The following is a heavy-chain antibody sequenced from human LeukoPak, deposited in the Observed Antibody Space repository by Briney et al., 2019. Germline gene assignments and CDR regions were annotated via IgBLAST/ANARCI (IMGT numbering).Heavy chain of an antibody. D-gene: IGHD3-9*01. J-gene: IGHJ6*03. Sequence: GGSLRLSCAASGFAFSSYDMHWVRQAPGKGLEWVSFIRNDGTRKHYADSVKGRFTISRDNSKKMLYLQMNSLRGEDTAVYYCAGPLHHWLAREDYYYMDVWGKGTTVTVSS. CDR3: AGPLHHWLAREDYYYMDV. V-gene: IGHV3-30*02. CDR2: IRNDGTRK. CDR1: GFAFSSYD.